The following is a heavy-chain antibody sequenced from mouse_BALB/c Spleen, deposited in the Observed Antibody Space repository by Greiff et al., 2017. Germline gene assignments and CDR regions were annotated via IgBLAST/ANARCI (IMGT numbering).Heavy chain of an antibody. Sequence: QVQLQQSGAELAKPGASVKMSCKASGYTFTSYWMHWVKQRPGQGLEWIGYINPSTGYTEYNQKFKDKATLTADKSSRTAYMQLSSLTSEDSAVYYCARIGPGGSWFAYWGQGTLVTVSA. CDR3: ARIGPGGSWFAY. J-gene: IGHJ3*01. CDR1: GYTFTSYW. CDR2: INPSTGYT. V-gene: IGHV1-7*01.